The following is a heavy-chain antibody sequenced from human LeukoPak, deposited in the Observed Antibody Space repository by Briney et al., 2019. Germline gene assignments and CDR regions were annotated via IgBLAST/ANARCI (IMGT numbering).Heavy chain of an antibody. D-gene: IGHD3-9*01. CDR3: ARVGLLDDILTGYPGNWFDP. Sequence: SETLSLTCTVSGGSVSSGSYYWSWIRQPPGKGLEWIGYIYYSGSTNYNPSLKSRVTISVDTSKNQFSLKLSSVTAADTAVYYCARVGLLDDILTGYPGNWFDPWGQGTLATVSS. J-gene: IGHJ5*02. V-gene: IGHV4-61*01. CDR1: GGSVSSGSYY. CDR2: IYYSGST.